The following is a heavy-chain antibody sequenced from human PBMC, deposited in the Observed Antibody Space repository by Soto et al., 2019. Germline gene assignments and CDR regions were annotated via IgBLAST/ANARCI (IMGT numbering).Heavy chain of an antibody. J-gene: IGHJ4*02. V-gene: IGHV3-23*01. D-gene: IGHD5-18*01. Sequence: HPVGSLRLSCAASGFTFSSYAMSWVRQAPGMGLEWVSTVSGYGGSTWYADSVKGRFTISKDNSKNTLFLQMNSLKPEDTAVYYCAKDRESVGYSYGDYWGQGIQVTVSS. CDR1: GFTFSSYA. CDR3: AKDRESVGYSYGDY. CDR2: VSGYGGST.